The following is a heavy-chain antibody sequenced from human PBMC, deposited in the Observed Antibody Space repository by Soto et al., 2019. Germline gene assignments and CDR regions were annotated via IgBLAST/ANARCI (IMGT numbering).Heavy chain of an antibody. D-gene: IGHD1-26*01. V-gene: IGHV3-66*01. CDR3: SCAAGGVHYYHMDF. Sequence: GGSLRLSCAASGFTVSSKYMTWVRQAPGKGLEWVSLIQSGGTTYYADSVKGRFTISRDTSKNTLHLQMNSLRAEDTAVYYCSCAAGGVHYYHMDFWGQGTTVTVSS. CDR2: IQSGGTT. CDR1: GFTVSSKY. J-gene: IGHJ6*03.